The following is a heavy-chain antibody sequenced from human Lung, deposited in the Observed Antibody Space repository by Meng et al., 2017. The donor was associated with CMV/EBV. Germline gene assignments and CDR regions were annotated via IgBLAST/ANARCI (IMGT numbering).Heavy chain of an antibody. CDR2: VSDSGSA. Sequence: SXTXSLXCTISRASISSFYWSWIRQPPGKGLQWIGYVSDSGSAKYNPSLESRGTISRDRSRNQFYLNLNSVTAADTAMYFCARGTGTTQHYFDDWGQGRLVTVSS. CDR1: RASISSFY. J-gene: IGHJ4*02. V-gene: IGHV4-59*01. CDR3: ARGTGTTQHYFDD. D-gene: IGHD1-1*01.